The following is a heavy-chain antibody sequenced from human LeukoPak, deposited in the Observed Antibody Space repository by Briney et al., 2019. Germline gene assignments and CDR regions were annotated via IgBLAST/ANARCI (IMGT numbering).Heavy chain of an antibody. CDR2: ISGSGGST. J-gene: IGHJ4*02. V-gene: IGHV3-23*01. CDR3: ANPAAAPLDY. D-gene: IGHD6-13*01. Sequence: PGGSLRLSCAASGFAFSSYAMSWVRQAPGKGLEWVSAISGSGGSTYYADSVKGRFTISRDNSKNTLYLQMNSQRAEDTAVYYCANPAAAPLDYWGQGTLVTVSS. CDR1: GFAFSSYA.